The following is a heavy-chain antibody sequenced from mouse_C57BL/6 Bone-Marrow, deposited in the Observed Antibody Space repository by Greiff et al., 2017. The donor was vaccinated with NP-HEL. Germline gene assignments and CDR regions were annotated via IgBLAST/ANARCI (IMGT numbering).Heavy chain of an antibody. CDR2: IWSDGST. D-gene: IGHD2-4*01. J-gene: IGHJ4*01. CDR3: ARERDYEEYYYAMDY. CDR1: GFSFTSYG. V-gene: IGHV2-6*03. Sequence: QVQLKESGPGLVAPSQSLSITCTVSGFSFTSYGVHWVRQPPGKGLEWLVVIWSDGSTTYNSALKSRLSISKDNSKSQVFLKMNSLQTDDTAMYYCARERDYEEYYYAMDYWGQGTSVTVSS.